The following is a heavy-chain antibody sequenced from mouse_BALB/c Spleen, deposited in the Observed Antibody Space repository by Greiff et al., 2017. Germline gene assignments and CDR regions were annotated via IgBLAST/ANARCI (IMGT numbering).Heavy chain of an antibody. Sequence: EVQLQQSGPELVKPGASVKISCKASGYSFTGYYMHWVKQSHVKSLEWIGRINPYNGATSYNQNFKDKASLTVDKSSSTAYMELHSLTSEDSAVYYCARSYGNYYYAMDYWGQGTSVTVSS. J-gene: IGHJ4*01. CDR1: GYSFTGYY. CDR3: ARSYGNYYYAMDY. D-gene: IGHD2-1*01. CDR2: INPYNGAT. V-gene: IGHV1-31*01.